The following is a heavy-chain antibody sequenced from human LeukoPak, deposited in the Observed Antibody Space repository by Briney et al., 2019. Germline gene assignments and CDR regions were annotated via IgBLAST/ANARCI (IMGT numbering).Heavy chain of an antibody. Sequence: GGSLTLSCAPSALTFSIYWTHSVRHAPGKGLVWVSRINSDGSSTTYADSVKGRFTISRDNAKNSLYLQMNSLRAEDRAVYYCAREGSSGYYSYFDYWGEGTLVTVCS. V-gene: IGHV3-74*01. D-gene: IGHD3-22*01. J-gene: IGHJ4*02. CDR2: INSDGSST. CDR3: AREGSSGYYSYFDY. CDR1: ALTFSIYW.